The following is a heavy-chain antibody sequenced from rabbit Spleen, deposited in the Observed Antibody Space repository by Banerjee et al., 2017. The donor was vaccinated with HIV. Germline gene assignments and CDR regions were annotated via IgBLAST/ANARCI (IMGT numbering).Heavy chain of an antibody. J-gene: IGHJ6*01. Sequence: QSLEESGGDLVKPGASLTLTCTASGFSFSSTYYMCWVRQAPGKGLEWITCMNTASDGTAYAPWAKGRFTISKTSSTTVTLQMTSLTVADTATYFCARDLDGVIGWNFGWWGPGTLVTVS. V-gene: IGHV1S40*01. CDR1: GFSFSSTYY. D-gene: IGHD4-1*01. CDR3: ARDLDGVIGWNFGW. CDR2: MNTASDGT.